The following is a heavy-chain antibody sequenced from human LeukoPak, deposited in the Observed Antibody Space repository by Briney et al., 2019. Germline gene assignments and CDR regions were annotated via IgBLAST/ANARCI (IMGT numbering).Heavy chain of an antibody. D-gene: IGHD3-22*01. Sequence: GGSLRLSCAASGFTFRSHWMHWVPQAPGKGLVWVSRIYSEWSSTTYADSVEGRFTISRDNAKNTLYLQMNSLRAEDTAVYYCAGGRGSAYQPFAKWGQGTLVAVSS. CDR2: IYSEWSST. CDR1: GFTFRSHW. J-gene: IGHJ4*02. CDR3: AGGRGSAYQPFAK. V-gene: IGHV3-74*01.